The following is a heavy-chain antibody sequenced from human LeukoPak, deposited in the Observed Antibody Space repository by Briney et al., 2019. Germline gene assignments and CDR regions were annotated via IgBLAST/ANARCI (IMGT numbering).Heavy chain of an antibody. CDR2: ISSSGSTI. J-gene: IGHJ4*02. D-gene: IGHD3-22*01. CDR1: GFTFSSYE. V-gene: IGHV3-48*03. CDR3: AKDWDYYDSSGYPYYFDY. Sequence: GGSLRLSCAASGFTFSSYEMNWVRQAPGKGLEWVSHISSSGSTIYYADSVKGRFTISRDNSKNTLYLQMNSLRAEDTAVYYCAKDWDYYDSSGYPYYFDYWGQGTLVTVSS.